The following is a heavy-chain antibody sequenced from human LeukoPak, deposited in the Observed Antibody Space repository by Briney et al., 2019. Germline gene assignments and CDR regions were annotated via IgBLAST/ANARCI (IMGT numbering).Heavy chain of an antibody. CDR1: GFTFSSYG. J-gene: IGHJ4*02. Sequence: GGSLRLSCAASGFTFSSYGMHWVRQAPGKGLEWVAFIRYDGSNKYHADSVKGRFTISRDNSKNTLYLQMNSLRAEDTAVYYCAKEGRYCSGGSCYYAYFDYWGQGTLVTVSS. D-gene: IGHD2-15*01. CDR2: IRYDGSNK. V-gene: IGHV3-30*02. CDR3: AKEGRYCSGGSCYYAYFDY.